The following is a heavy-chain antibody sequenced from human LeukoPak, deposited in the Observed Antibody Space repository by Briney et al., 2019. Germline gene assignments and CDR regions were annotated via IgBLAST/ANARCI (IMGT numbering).Heavy chain of an antibody. CDR3: ARDRYGDGFAHFDY. CDR1: GYTFTSYA. J-gene: IGHJ4*02. CDR2: ITPSGGT. D-gene: IGHD5-24*01. Sequence: ASVKVSCKASGYTFTSYAMHWVRQAPGQGLEWMGWITPSGGTNYPQKFQGRVAITWDTSITTAYMDLRRLTSDDTAVYYCARDRYGDGFAHFDYWGQGALVTVSS. V-gene: IGHV1-2*02.